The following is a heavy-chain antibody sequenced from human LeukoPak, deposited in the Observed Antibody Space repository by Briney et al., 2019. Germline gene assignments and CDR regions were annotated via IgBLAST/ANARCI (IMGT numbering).Heavy chain of an antibody. CDR3: ARNADP. J-gene: IGHJ5*02. V-gene: IGHV1-69*05. Sequence: SVRVSCMASGGTFSSYAISWVRQAPGQGIEWMGGIIPIFGTANYAQTFQGRVTITTDESTSTAYMELSSLRSEDTAVYYCARNADPWGQGTLVTVSS. CDR2: IIPIFGTA. CDR1: GGTFSSYA.